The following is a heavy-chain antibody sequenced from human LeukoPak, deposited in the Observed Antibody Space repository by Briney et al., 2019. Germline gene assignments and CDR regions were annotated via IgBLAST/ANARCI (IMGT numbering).Heavy chain of an antibody. J-gene: IGHJ3*02. CDR3: AKDSRSGWSVNAFDI. CDR2: ISGSGGST. V-gene: IGHV3-23*01. Sequence: PGGSLRLSCAASGFTFSSYAMSWVRQAPGKGLEWVSAISGSGGSTYYADSVKGRFTISRDNSKNTLYLQMNSLRAEDTAVYYCAKDSRSGWSVNAFDIWGQGTMVTVPS. CDR1: GFTFSSYA. D-gene: IGHD6-19*01.